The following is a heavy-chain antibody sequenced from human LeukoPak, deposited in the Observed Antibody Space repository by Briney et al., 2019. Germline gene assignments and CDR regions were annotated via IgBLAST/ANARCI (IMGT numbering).Heavy chain of an antibody. Sequence: GGSLRLSCAASGFTFSSYEMNWVRQAPGRGLEWVSYINSSGSNIYYADSMKGRFTISRDNAKNSLYLQMNSLRAEDTAVYYCAELGITMIGGVWGKGTTVTISS. D-gene: IGHD3-10*02. CDR1: GFTFSSYE. CDR2: INSSGSNI. J-gene: IGHJ6*04. CDR3: AELGITMIGGV. V-gene: IGHV3-48*03.